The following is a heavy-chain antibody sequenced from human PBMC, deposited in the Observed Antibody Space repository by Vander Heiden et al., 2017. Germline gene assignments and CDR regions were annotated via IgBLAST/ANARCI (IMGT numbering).Heavy chain of an antibody. CDR3: AKDRRSGWYALTYFDY. Sequence: QVQLVESGGGVVQPGRSLGLSCAASGFTSSSYGIHWVRQAPGKGLEGVGVISDDGSNKYYADSVKGRFTISRDNSKNTLYLQMNSLRAEDTAVYYCAKDRRSGWYALTYFDYWGQGTLVTVSS. CDR2: ISDDGSNK. J-gene: IGHJ4*02. CDR1: GFTSSSYG. D-gene: IGHD6-19*01. V-gene: IGHV3-30*18.